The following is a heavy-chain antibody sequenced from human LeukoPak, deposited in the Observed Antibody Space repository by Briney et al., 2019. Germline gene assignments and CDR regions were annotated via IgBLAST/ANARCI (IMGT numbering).Heavy chain of an antibody. J-gene: IGHJ6*03. D-gene: IGHD3-16*01. V-gene: IGHV4-59*01. Sequence: SETLSLTCTVSGGSISSYYWSWIRQPPGKGLEWIGYIYYSGSTNYNPSLKSRVTISVDTSKNQFSLKLSSVTAADTAVYYCARGQGGGFSYYYYYYMDVWGKGTTVTISS. CDR3: ARGQGGGFSYYYYYYMDV. CDR2: IYYSGST. CDR1: GGSISSYY.